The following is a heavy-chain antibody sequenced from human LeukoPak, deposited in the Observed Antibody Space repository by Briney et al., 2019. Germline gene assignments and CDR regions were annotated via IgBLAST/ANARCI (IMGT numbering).Heavy chain of an antibody. V-gene: IGHV3-23*01. CDR2: ISGSGGST. Sequence: GGSLRLSCAASGFTFSSYAMSWVRQAPGKGLEWVSAISGSGGSTYYADSVKGRFTTSRDNSKNTLYLQMNSLRAEDTAVYYCAKVYRPFDSNYYYYYMDVWGKGTTVTVSS. CDR3: AKVYRPFDSNYYYYYMDV. D-gene: IGHD3-16*02. J-gene: IGHJ6*03. CDR1: GFTFSSYA.